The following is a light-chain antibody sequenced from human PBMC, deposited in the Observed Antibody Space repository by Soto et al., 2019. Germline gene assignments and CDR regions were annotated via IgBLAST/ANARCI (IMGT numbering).Light chain of an antibody. CDR3: QKYNSAPPFT. Sequence: DIQMTQSPSSLSASVGDRVTITCRASQGISNYLAWYQQKPGKVPKLLIYAASTLQSGVPSRFSGRRSGTYFTLTISSLPTEDVATYYCQKYNSAPPFTFGPGTKVDIK. V-gene: IGKV1-27*01. J-gene: IGKJ3*01. CDR2: AAS. CDR1: QGISNY.